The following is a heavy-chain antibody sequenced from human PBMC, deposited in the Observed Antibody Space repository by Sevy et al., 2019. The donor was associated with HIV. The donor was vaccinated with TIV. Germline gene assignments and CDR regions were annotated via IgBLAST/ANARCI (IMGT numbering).Heavy chain of an antibody. CDR2: ISGSGGST. Sequence: GGSLRLSCAASGFTFSSYAMSWVRQAPGKGLGWVSAISGSGGSTYYADSVKGRFTISRDNSKKTLYLQMNSLKVEDTAVYYCAKESSGSSDFDYWGQGTLVTVSS. J-gene: IGHJ4*02. V-gene: IGHV3-23*01. D-gene: IGHD1-26*01. CDR1: GFTFSSYA. CDR3: AKESSGSSDFDY.